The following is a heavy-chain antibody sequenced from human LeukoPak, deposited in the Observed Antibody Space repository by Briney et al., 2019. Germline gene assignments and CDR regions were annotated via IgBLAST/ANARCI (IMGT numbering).Heavy chain of an antibody. CDR3: ARDSYYGDYKEFFDY. CDR1: GFTFSSYW. CDR2: IRQDGSEK. Sequence: GGSLRLSCAASGFTFSSYWMSWVRQAPGKGLEWVANIRQDGSEKYYVDSVKGRFTISRDNAKNSLYLQMNSLRAEDTAVYYCARDSYYGDYKEFFDYWGQGTLVTVSS. V-gene: IGHV3-7*01. D-gene: IGHD4-17*01. J-gene: IGHJ4*02.